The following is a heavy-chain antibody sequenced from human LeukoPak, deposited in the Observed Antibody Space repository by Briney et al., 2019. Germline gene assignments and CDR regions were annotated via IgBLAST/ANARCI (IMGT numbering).Heavy chain of an antibody. CDR3: ARRITVSATNWFDP. V-gene: IGHV4-59*01. Sequence: SETLSLTCTVSGASISSSFWSWVRQSPGKGLEWIAYIYYTGSTQYNPSLKSRLTISLDTSKNQFSLRLSSVTAADTAIYYCARRITVSATNWFDPWGQGTLVTVSS. J-gene: IGHJ5*02. CDR1: GASISSSF. CDR2: IYYTGST. D-gene: IGHD6-19*01.